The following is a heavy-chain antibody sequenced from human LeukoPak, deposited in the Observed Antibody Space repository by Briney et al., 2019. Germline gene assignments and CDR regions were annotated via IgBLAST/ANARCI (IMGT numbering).Heavy chain of an antibody. V-gene: IGHV3-9*01. D-gene: IGHD3-22*01. CDR1: GFTFDDYG. CDR3: AKGGYDSSGWNYYYYMDV. CDR2: ISWNSGSI. Sequence: GGSLRLSCAASGFTFDDYGMSWVRQAPGKGLEWVSGISWNSGSIGYADSVKGRFTISRDNAKNSLYLQMNSLRAEDTALYYCAKGGYDSSGWNYYYYMDVWAKGTTVTISS. J-gene: IGHJ6*03.